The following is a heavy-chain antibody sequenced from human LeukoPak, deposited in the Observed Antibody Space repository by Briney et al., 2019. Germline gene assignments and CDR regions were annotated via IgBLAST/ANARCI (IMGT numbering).Heavy chain of an antibody. CDR3: ARDEVATISDY. J-gene: IGHJ4*02. D-gene: IGHD5-12*01. CDR1: GFPFSSYG. CDR2: ISSSSSYI. V-gene: IGHV3-21*01. Sequence: GGSLRLSCVASGFPFSSYGMHWVRQAPGKGLEWVSSISSSSSYIYYADSLKGRFTISRDNAKNSVYLQMNSLRAEDTAVYYCARDEVATISDYWGQGTLVTVSS.